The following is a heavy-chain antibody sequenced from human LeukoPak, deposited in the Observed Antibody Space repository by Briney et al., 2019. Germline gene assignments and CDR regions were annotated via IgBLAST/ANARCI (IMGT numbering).Heavy chain of an antibody. CDR2: ISSSSSYI. D-gene: IGHD6-13*01. CDR3: ARDHSSSIDC. Sequence: PGGSLRLSCAASGFTFSSYSMNWVRQAPGKGLEWVSSISSSSSYIYYADSVKGRSTISRDDAKSSLYLQMNSLRAEDTAVYYCARDHSSSIDCWGQGTLVTVSS. J-gene: IGHJ4*02. CDR1: GFTFSSYS. V-gene: IGHV3-21*01.